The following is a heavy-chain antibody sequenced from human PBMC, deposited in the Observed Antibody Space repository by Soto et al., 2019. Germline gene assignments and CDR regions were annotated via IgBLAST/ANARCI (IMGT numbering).Heavy chain of an antibody. CDR3: SKDSTPRAWAGIDV. CDR1: GFIFDDYA. J-gene: IGHJ6*02. Sequence: EVQLVESGGGLVQPGRSLRLSCAASGFIFDDYAMHWVRQTPGKGVEWVSGNSWNGGSIGYADTVKGRFTISRANAKNSPYLQINCLGAKDTALYYWSKDSTPRAWAGIDVWGQGTMVTVSS. CDR2: NSWNGGSI. D-gene: IGHD3-16*01. V-gene: IGHV3-9*01.